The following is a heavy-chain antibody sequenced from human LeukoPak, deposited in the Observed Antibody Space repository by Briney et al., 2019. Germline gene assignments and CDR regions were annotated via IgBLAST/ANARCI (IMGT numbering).Heavy chain of an antibody. CDR3: ARDLEAANTYYFDY. D-gene: IGHD6-13*01. J-gene: IGHJ4*02. CDR1: GFTFSSYS. Sequence: PGGSLRLSCVVSGFTFSSYSMSWVRQAPGKGLEWVSIISSAGTTYYADSVKGRFTISRDNSKNTVYLQVNSLRDEDTAVYYCARDLEAANTYYFDYWGQGTMVTVSS. CDR2: ISSAGTT. V-gene: IGHV3-66*01.